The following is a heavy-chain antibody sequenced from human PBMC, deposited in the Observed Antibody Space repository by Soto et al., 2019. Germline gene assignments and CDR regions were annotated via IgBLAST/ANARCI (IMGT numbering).Heavy chain of an antibody. CDR1: GFTFSNYG. V-gene: IGHV3-30*18. Sequence: QVQLVESGGGVVQPGGSLRLSCAASGFTFSNYGMHWVRQAPGKGLEWVAVISDDGSNKYYADSVKGRFTISRDNSKNTLYLLMNSLRTEDTAVYYCAKDHWGVYWGQGTLLTVSS. D-gene: IGHD3-16*01. CDR2: ISDDGSNK. J-gene: IGHJ4*02. CDR3: AKDHWGVY.